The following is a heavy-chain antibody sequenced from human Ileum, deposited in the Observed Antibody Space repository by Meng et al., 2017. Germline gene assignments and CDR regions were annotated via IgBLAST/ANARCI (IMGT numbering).Heavy chain of an antibody. CDR2: INPSGGST. Sequence: ASVKVSCKASGYTFTSYYMHWVRQAPGQGLEWMGIINPSGGSTSYAQKFQGRVTMTRDTSTSTVYMELSSLRSEDTAVYYCARENLWGDDSSGYLDYWGQGTLVTGSS. V-gene: IGHV1-46*01. CDR1: GYTFTSYY. J-gene: IGHJ4*02. D-gene: IGHD3-22*01. CDR3: ARENLWGDDSSGYLDY.